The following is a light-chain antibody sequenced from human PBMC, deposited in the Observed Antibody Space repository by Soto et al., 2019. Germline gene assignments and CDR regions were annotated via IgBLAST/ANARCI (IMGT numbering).Light chain of an antibody. V-gene: IGKV1-39*01. Sequence: DIQVTQSPSSLSASVGDRVTITCRASQSINNYLNWYQQKPGKAPKLLIYAASSLQSGVPSRFSGSGSGTDFTLTITSLQTEDFATYYCQQSYSTPPFTFGQGTRLEI. CDR3: QQSYSTPPFT. J-gene: IGKJ5*01. CDR2: AAS. CDR1: QSINNY.